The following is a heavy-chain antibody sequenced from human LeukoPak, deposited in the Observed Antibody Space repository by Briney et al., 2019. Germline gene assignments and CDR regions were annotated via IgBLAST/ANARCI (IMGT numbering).Heavy chain of an antibody. D-gene: IGHD3-22*01. J-gene: IGHJ4*02. CDR1: GFTFTNAW. CDR2: IKSKTDGGTT. CDR3: AREGLYYYDSSGSSMLDY. V-gene: IGHV3-15*01. Sequence: GGSLRLSCVDSGFTFTNAWMSWVRQTPGKGLEWVGRIKSKTDGGTTDYAAPVKGRFTISRDDSKNTLYLQMNSLKTEDTAVYYCAREGLYYYDSSGSSMLDYWGQGTLVTVSS.